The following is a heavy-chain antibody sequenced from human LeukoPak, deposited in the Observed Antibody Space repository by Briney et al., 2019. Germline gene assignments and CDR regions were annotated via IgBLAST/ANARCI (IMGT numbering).Heavy chain of an antibody. CDR2: INWSGGSK. V-gene: IGHV3-20*04. J-gene: IGHJ4*02. Sequence: GGSLRLSCTASGFAFDEHGMSWVRQVPGKGLEWVSGINWSGGSKGYADSLKGRFTISRDNAKNSLYLQMDSLRAEDPALYCCARAPITSPFYFDYWGQGTLVTASS. D-gene: IGHD2-2*01. CDR3: ARAPITSPFYFDY. CDR1: GFAFDEHG.